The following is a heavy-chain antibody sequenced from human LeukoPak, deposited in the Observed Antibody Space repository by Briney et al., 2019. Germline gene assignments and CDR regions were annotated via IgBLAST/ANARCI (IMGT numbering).Heavy chain of an antibody. V-gene: IGHV3-23*01. Sequence: GGSLRLSCAASGFTFSSYAMSWVRQAPGKGLEWVSAISASGGSTYYADSVKGRFTISRDNSKNTLYLQMNSLRAEDTAVYYCAKRYCSGGSSYDRWFDPWGQGTLVTVSS. CDR2: ISASGGST. CDR1: GFTFSSYA. CDR3: AKRYCSGGSSYDRWFDP. J-gene: IGHJ5*02. D-gene: IGHD2-15*01.